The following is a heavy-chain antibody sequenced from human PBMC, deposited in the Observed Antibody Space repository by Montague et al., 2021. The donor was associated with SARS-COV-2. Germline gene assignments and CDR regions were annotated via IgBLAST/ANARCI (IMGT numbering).Heavy chain of an antibody. J-gene: IGHJ5*02. CDR3: ARTEYNWNDWFDP. Sequence: SETLSLTCTVSGDSISSSSYNWGWIRQPPGKGLEWIGSVHYSGRPYYNPSLKSRVTIYVDTSKNQLSLQLNSVTAADSAVYYCARTEYNWNDWFDPWGQGTLVTVSS. CDR1: GDSISSSSYN. CDR2: VHYSGRP. V-gene: IGHV4-39*07. D-gene: IGHD1-20*01.